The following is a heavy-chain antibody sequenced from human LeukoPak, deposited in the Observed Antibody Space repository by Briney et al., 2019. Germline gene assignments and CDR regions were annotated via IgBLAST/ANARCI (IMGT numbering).Heavy chain of an antibody. CDR2: MNPNSGGT. Sequence: GASVKVSCKSSKFTFTDYYIHWVRQAPGQGLEWMGWMNPNSGGTTYAEKFQGRVTMTTDTSISTVYMELTSLTSDDRAVYYCASTRSLTDGYNLHSWGQGTLVTVSS. CDR1: KFTFTDYY. CDR3: ASTRSLTDGYNLHS. D-gene: IGHD5-24*01. V-gene: IGHV1-2*02. J-gene: IGHJ4*02.